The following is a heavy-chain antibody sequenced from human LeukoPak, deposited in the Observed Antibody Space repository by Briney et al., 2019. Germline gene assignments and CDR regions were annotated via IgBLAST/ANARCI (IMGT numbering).Heavy chain of an antibody. CDR2: INSDGSST. Sequence: PGGSLRLSCAASGFTFSRYWMHWVRHAPGKGLVWVSRINSDGSSTSYADSVKGRFTISKDNAKNTLYLQMNSLRAEDTAVYYCATSYNSGWYGTFDSWGQGTLVTVSS. CDR1: GFTFSRYW. J-gene: IGHJ4*02. V-gene: IGHV3-74*01. D-gene: IGHD6-13*01. CDR3: ATSYNSGWYGTFDS.